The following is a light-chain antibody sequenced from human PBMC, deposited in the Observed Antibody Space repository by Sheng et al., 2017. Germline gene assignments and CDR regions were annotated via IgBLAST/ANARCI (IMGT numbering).Light chain of an antibody. CDR1: RDIANY. CDR3: QKYNSAPLT. J-gene: IGKJ4*01. CDR2: SAS. Sequence: DIQMTQAPSSLSASVGDRVTITCRASRDIANYLVWYQQKPGKVPKLLIYSASTLQSEVPSRFSGSGSGTEFTLTIRSLQPEDVATYYCQKYNSAPLTFGEGTKVEIK. V-gene: IGKV1-27*01.